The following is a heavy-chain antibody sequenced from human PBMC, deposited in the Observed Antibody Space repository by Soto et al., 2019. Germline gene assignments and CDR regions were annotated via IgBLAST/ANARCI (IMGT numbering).Heavy chain of an antibody. J-gene: IGHJ4*02. CDR2: LSSSSSTI. D-gene: IGHD3-22*01. CDR1: GFTFSSYS. Sequence: EVQLVESGGGLVQPGGSLRLSCAASGFTFSSYSMNWVRQAPGKGLEWVSYLSSSSSTIYYADSVKGRFTISRDNAKNSLYLQMNSLRAEDTAVYYCAREGEVDSSGYYYGIDYWGQGTLVTVSS. V-gene: IGHV3-48*01. CDR3: AREGEVDSSGYYYGIDY.